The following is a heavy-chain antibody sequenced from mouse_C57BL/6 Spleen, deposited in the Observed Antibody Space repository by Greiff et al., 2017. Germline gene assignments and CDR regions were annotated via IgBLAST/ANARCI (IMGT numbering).Heavy chain of an antibody. D-gene: IGHD2-4*01. Sequence: EVQLQESGGGLVKPGGSLKLPCAASGFTFSSYTMSWVRQTPEKRLEWVATISGGGGNTYYPDSVKGRFTISRDNAKNTLYLQMSSLRSEDTALYYCARLGDYDAWFAYWGQGTLVTVSA. CDR2: ISGGGGNT. CDR1: GFTFSSYT. CDR3: ARLGDYDAWFAY. V-gene: IGHV5-9*01. J-gene: IGHJ3*01.